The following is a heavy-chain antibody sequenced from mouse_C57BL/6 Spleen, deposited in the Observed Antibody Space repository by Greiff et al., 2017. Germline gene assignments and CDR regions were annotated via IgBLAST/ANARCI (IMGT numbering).Heavy chain of an antibody. CDR3: ARGRELLDFDY. D-gene: IGHD2-1*01. V-gene: IGHV1-66*01. J-gene: IGHJ2*01. CDR1: GYSFTSYY. Sequence: LQESGPELVKPGASVKISCKASGYSFTSYYIHWVKQRPGQGLEWIGWIYPGSGNTKYNEKFKGKATLTADTSSSTAYMQLSSLTSEDSAVYYCARGRELLDFDYWGKGTTLTVSS. CDR2: IYPGSGNT.